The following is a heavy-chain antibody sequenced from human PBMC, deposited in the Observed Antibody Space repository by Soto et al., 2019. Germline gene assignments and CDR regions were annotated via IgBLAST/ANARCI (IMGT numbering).Heavy chain of an antibody. CDR2: IYHSGST. CDR3: ARELLTSYYFDY. D-gene: IGHD1-26*01. CDR1: GGSISSGGYS. V-gene: IGHV4-30-2*01. J-gene: IGHJ4*02. Sequence: SETLSLTCAVSGGSISSGGYSWSWIRQPPGKGLEWIGYIYHSGSTYYNPSLKSRVTISVDRSKNQFSLKLSSVTAADTAVYYCARELLTSYYFDYWGQGTLVTVSS.